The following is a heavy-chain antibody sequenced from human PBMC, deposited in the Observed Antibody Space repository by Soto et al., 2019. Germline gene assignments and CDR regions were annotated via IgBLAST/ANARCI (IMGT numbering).Heavy chain of an antibody. D-gene: IGHD3-3*01. CDR3: AGVPGDFLSFAS. Sequence: ASVKVSCKASGYTFTSYGISWVRQAPGQGLEWMGWVSAYNGNTNYAQKLQGRVTMTTDTSTSTAYMELRSLRSDDTAVYYCAGVPGDFLSFASWGQGTLVTVSS. CDR1: GYTFTSYG. V-gene: IGHV1-18*01. J-gene: IGHJ4*02. CDR2: VSAYNGNT.